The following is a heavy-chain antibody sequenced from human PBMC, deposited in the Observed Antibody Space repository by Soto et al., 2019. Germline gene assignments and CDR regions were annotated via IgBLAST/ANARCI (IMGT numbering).Heavy chain of an antibody. CDR2: IGTTGDT. Sequence: GGSLRLSCSASGFTFSSYDMHWVRQGTGKGLEWVSAIGTTGDTYYAGSVKGRFTISREHAKNSLYLQMNSLRAVDTAIYFCARAIGPTLFDYWGQGTLVTVSS. J-gene: IGHJ4*02. CDR1: GFTFSSYD. D-gene: IGHD3-22*01. CDR3: ARAIGPTLFDY. V-gene: IGHV3-13*04.